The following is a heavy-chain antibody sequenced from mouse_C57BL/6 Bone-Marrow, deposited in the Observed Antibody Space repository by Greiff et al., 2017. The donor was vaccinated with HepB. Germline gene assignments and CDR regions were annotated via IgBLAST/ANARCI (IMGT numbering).Heavy chain of an antibody. CDR2: IDPSDSYT. V-gene: IGHV1-59*01. CDR3: ALLYYFDY. J-gene: IGHJ2*01. CDR1: GYTFTSYW. Sequence: QVQLQQPGAELVRPGTSVKLSCKASGYTFTSYWMHWVKQRPGQGLEWIGVIDPSDSYTNYNQKFKGKATLTVDTSSSTAYMQLRSLTSEDSAVYYCALLYYFDYWGQGTTLTVSS.